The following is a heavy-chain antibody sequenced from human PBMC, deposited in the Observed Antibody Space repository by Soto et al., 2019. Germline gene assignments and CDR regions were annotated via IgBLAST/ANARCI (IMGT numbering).Heavy chain of an antibody. V-gene: IGHV3-21*01. J-gene: IGHJ4*02. Sequence: EVQLLESGGGLVQPGGSLRLSCAASGFTFSSYSMNWVRQAPGKGLEWVSSISSSSSYIYYADSVKGRFTISRDNAKNSLYLQMNSLRAEDTAVYYCARDPHYYDSSGYYKRPPNYFDYWGQGTLVTVSS. D-gene: IGHD3-22*01. CDR1: GFTFSSYS. CDR2: ISSSSSYI. CDR3: ARDPHYYDSSGYYKRPPNYFDY.